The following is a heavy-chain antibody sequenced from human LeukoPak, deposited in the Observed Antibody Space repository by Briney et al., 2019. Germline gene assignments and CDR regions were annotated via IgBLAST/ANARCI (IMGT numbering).Heavy chain of an antibody. CDR2: ISNSGST. D-gene: IGHD2-15*01. CDR3: GRDALVGYFSYYYMDV. Sequence: SETLSLTCTVSGGSISSHYWTWIRQSPVKGLEWIGDISNSGSTSYNPSLKSRVTISIDTSKNQFSLKLSSVTAADTAVYYCGRDALVGYFSYYYMDVWGKGTPVTVPS. J-gene: IGHJ6*03. CDR1: GGSISSHY. V-gene: IGHV4-59*11.